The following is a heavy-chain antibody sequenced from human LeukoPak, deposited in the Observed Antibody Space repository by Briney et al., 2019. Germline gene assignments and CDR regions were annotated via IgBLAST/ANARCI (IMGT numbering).Heavy chain of an antibody. Sequence: GESLKLSCQGSGYSFISHWIGWVRQMPGKGLEWLAIIHPGDSGTRYSPSFQGQVTISADKSITTAYLQWSSLKASDTAMYYCARPLEMATTDAFDIWGQGTMVTVSS. CDR2: IHPGDSGT. CDR3: ARPLEMATTDAFDI. D-gene: IGHD5-24*01. CDR1: GYSFISHW. V-gene: IGHV5-51*01. J-gene: IGHJ3*02.